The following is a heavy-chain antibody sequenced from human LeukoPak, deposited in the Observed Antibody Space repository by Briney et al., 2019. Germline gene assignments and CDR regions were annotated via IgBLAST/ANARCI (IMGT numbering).Heavy chain of an antibody. V-gene: IGHV4-39*01. Sequence: SETLSLTCTVSGGSISSSSYYWGWIRQPPGKGLEWIGSIYYSGSTYYNPSLKSRVTISVDTSKNQFSLKLSSVTAADTAVYYCARRRSGYSSGYFDYWGQGTLVTVSS. D-gene: IGHD6-19*01. CDR3: ARRRSGYSSGYFDY. J-gene: IGHJ4*02. CDR2: IYYSGST. CDR1: GGSISSSSYY.